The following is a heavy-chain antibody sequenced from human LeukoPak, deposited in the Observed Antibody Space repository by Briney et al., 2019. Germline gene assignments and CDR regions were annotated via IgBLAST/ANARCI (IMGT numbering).Heavy chain of an antibody. CDR3: ARVYRSYGSGSYYNSGMDV. D-gene: IGHD3-10*01. V-gene: IGHV4-30-4*01. Sequence: SQTLSLTCTVSGGSISSGDYYWSWIRQPPGKGLEWIGYIYYSGSTYYNPSLKSRVTISVDTSKNQFSLKLSSVTAADTAVYYCARVYRSYGSGSYYNSGMDVWAKGSRSPSL. CDR1: GGSISSGDYY. J-gene: IGHJ6*02. CDR2: IYYSGST.